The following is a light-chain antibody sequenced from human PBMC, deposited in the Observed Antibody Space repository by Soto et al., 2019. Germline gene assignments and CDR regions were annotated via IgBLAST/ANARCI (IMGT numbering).Light chain of an antibody. J-gene: IGKJ5*01. CDR1: QSVTGN. Sequence: EIVMAQSPATLSVSPGERATLSCRASQSVTGNLAWYQQKPGQAPRLLIYGASSRATGIPDRFSGSGSGTDFTLTISRLEPEDFAVYYCQQYGSSPTFGQGTRLEI. CDR3: QQYGSSPT. CDR2: GAS. V-gene: IGKV3-20*01.